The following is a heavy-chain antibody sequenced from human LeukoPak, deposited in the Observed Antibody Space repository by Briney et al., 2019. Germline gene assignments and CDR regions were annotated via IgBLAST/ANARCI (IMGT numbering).Heavy chain of an antibody. J-gene: IGHJ5*02. Sequence: GASVKVSCKASGYTFTSYGISWVRQAPGQGLEWMGWISAYNGNTNYAQKLQGRVTMTTDTSTSTAYMELRSLRSGDTAVYYCARDRVYCSGGSCLNWFDPWGQGTLVTVSS. CDR3: ARDRVYCSGGSCLNWFDP. V-gene: IGHV1-18*04. CDR2: ISAYNGNT. D-gene: IGHD2-15*01. CDR1: GYTFTSYG.